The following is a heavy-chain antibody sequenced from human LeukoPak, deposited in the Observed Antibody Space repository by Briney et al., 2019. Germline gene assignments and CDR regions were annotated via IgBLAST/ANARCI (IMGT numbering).Heavy chain of an antibody. V-gene: IGHV4-38-2*01. D-gene: IGHD5-18*01. CDR2: IYYSGST. CDR1: GYSISSGYY. J-gene: IGHJ4*02. CDR3: ARQKSYGYGAFDY. Sequence: SETLSLTCAVSGYSISSGYYWGWIRQPPGKGLEWIGSIYYSGSTYYNPSLKSRVTISVDTSKNQFSLKLSSVTAADTAVYYCARQKSYGYGAFDYWGQGTLVTVSS.